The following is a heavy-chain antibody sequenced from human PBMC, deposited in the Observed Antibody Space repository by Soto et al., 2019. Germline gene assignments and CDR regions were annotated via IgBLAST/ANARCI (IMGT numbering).Heavy chain of an antibody. J-gene: IGHJ4*02. V-gene: IGHV4-34*01. CDR3: ARAPKVSGSAQTRPDF. Sequence: SETLSLTCSLYSGSLSGYYWSWIRQLPGKGLEWIGEISPSGTTNYSPSLKSRVSISVDTSKNRFSLNLTSLTAADTAVYYCARAPKVSGSAQTRPDFWGQGSLVTVSS. CDR2: ISPSGTT. D-gene: IGHD6-6*01. CDR1: SGSLSGYY.